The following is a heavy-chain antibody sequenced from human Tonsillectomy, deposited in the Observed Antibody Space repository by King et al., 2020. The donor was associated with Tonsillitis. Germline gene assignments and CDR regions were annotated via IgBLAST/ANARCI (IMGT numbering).Heavy chain of an antibody. D-gene: IGHD3-3*01. CDR1: GFTFSSYT. CDR3: ARDSNDFWSGYYNH. Sequence: VQLVESGGGLVKPGGSLRLSCAASGFTFSSYTMTWVRQAPGKGLEWVSSITGSSSYIYYADSMKGRFTISRDNAKNSLYLQMNSLRAEDTAVYYCARDSNDFWSGYYNHWGQGTLVTVSS. V-gene: IGHV3-21*01. J-gene: IGHJ5*02. CDR2: ITGSSSYI.